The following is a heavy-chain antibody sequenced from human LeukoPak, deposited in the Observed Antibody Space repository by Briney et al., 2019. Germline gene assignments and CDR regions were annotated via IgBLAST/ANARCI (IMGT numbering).Heavy chain of an antibody. Sequence: GGSLRLSCVTSGFTFSSYGMHWVRQVPGKGLEWVAVISYDAESDYHVDSVKGRFTISRDNSKNTLYLQMNSLRAEDTAVYYCAELGITMIGGVWGKGTTVTISS. CDR3: AELGITMIGGV. V-gene: IGHV3-30*18. CDR2: ISYDAESD. D-gene: IGHD3-10*02. J-gene: IGHJ6*04. CDR1: GFTFSSYG.